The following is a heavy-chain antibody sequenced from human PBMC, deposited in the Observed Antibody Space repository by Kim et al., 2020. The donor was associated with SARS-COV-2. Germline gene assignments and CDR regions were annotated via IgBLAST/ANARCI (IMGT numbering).Heavy chain of an antibody. CDR1: GFTFSSYG. D-gene: IGHD6-13*01. J-gene: IGHJ4*02. V-gene: IGHV3-33*01. CDR3: AGIAAAGTPDY. CDR2: IWYDGSNK. Sequence: GGSLRLSCAASGFTFSSYGMHWVRQAPGKGLEWVAVIWYDGSNKYYADSVKGRFTISRDNSKNTLYLQMNSLRAEDTAVYYCAGIAAAGTPDYWGQGTLVTVSS.